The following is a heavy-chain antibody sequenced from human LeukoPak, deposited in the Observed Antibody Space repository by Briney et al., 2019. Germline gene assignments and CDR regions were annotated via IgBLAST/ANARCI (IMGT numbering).Heavy chain of an antibody. CDR1: GYTFTGYY. V-gene: IGHV1-2*02. J-gene: IGHJ4*02. CDR3: ARDNGSSGSYVWYDY. CDR2: INPNSGGT. D-gene: IGHD1-26*01. Sequence: ASVKVSCKASGYTFTGYYMHWVRQAPGQGLEWMGWINPNSGGTNYAQKFQGRVTMTRDTSISTAYMELNRLRSDDTAIYYCARDNGSSGSYVWYDYWGQGTLVTVSS.